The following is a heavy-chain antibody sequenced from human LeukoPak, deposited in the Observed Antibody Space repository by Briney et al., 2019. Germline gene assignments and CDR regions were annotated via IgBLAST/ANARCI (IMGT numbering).Heavy chain of an antibody. CDR1: GFTFSRYW. V-gene: IGHV3-7*03. CDR3: ARGSGWLDY. CDR2: VKKDGSEK. D-gene: IGHD6-19*01. Sequence: GGSLRLSCAASGFTFSRYWTSWVRQAPGKGLEWVANVKKDGSEKYYVDSVKGRFTVSRDNAKNSLYLQATSLRVDDTAVYFCARGSGWLDYWGQGTLVTVSS. J-gene: IGHJ4*02.